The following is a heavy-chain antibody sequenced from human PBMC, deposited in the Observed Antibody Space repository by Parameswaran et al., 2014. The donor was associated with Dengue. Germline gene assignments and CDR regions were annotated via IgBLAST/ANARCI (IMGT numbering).Heavy chain of an antibody. V-gene: IGHV6-1*01. CDR3: ARVDFDNYFYGMDV. CDR2: TYYRSKWYN. Sequence: WIRQSPSRGLEWLGRTYYRSKWYNDYAVSVQSRVTINPDTSKNQFSLQLNSVTPEDTAVYYCARVDFDNYFYGMDVWGQGTTVTV. J-gene: IGHJ6*02. D-gene: IGHD3-9*01.